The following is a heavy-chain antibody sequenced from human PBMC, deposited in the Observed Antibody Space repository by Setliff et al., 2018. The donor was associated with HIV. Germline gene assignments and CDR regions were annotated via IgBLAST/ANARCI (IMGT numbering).Heavy chain of an antibody. J-gene: IGHJ4*02. CDR3: ARNRVPSSL. V-gene: IGHV4-34*01. CDR1: GGSFSGYY. CDR2: INHRGTT. Sequence: SETLSLTCGVYGGSFSGYYWTWIRQPPGKGLEWIGEINHRGTTNSNPSLKRRVTISVDTSKNQFSLKLSSVTAADTAVYYCARNRVPSSLWGQGTLVTVSS. D-gene: IGHD3-10*01.